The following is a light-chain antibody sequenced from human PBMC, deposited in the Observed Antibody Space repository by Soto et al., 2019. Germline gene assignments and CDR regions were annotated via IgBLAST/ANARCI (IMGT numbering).Light chain of an antibody. CDR2: DAS. Sequence: DIQMTQSPATLSASVGDRVTITCRASQSISSWLAWYQQKPGKVPKLLIDDASSLESGVPSRLSGSASETESTLTISSLQPDDFATYYCQQYNTYPSTFGQVTKVEIK. CDR1: QSISSW. CDR3: QQYNTYPST. J-gene: IGKJ1*01. V-gene: IGKV1-5*01.